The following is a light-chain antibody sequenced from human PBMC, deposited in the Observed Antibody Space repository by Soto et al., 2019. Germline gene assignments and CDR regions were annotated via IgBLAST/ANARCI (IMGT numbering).Light chain of an antibody. CDR3: ATWDDSLNGRYV. V-gene: IGLV1-44*01. Sequence: QPVLTQPPSASGTPGQRVTISCSGSSSNIGSNTVNWYQQLPGTAPKLLIYSNNQRPSGVPDRFSGSKSGTSASLAISGLQSEDEAEYYCATWDDSLNGRYVFGNGTKLTVL. J-gene: IGLJ1*01. CDR2: SNN. CDR1: SSNIGSNT.